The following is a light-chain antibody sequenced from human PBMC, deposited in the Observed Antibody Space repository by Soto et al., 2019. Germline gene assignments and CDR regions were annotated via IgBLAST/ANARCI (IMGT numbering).Light chain of an antibody. V-gene: IGKV1-39*01. CDR2: AAS. CDR3: QQSFPSPFT. CDR1: QSIRSH. J-gene: IGKJ3*01. Sequence: DIQMTQSPSSLSASVGDRVSITCRASQSIRSHLNWYQQKAGKAPKVLIYAASSLQGGVPSRFSGSGSGTDFTLTIKSLQPEDFATHYCQQSFPSPFTFGPGTKVDIK.